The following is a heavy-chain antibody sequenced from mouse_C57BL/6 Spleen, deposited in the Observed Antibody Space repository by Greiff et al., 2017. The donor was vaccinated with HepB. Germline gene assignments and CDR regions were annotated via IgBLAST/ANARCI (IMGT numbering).Heavy chain of an antibody. CDR3: ARADYGRYFDY. V-gene: IGHV1-50*01. J-gene: IGHJ2*01. Sequence: QVQLQQSGAELVKPGASVKLSCKASGYTFTSYWMQWVKQRPGQGLEWIGEIDPSDSYTNYNQKFKGKATLTVDTSSSTAYMQLSSLTSEDSAVYYCARADYGRYFDYWGQGTTLTVSS. CDR2: IDPSDSYT. D-gene: IGHD1-1*01. CDR1: GYTFTSYW.